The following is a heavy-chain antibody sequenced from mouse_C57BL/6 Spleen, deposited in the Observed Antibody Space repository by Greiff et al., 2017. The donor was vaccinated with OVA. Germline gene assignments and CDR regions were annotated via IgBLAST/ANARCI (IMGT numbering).Heavy chain of an antibody. J-gene: IGHJ4*01. CDR1: GFTFSDYY. D-gene: IGHD3-2*02. Sequence: EVQVVESGGGLVQPGGSLKLSCAASGFTFSDYYMYWVRQTPEKRLEWVAYISNGGGSTYYPDTVKGRFTISRNNAKNTLYLQMSRLKSEDTAMYYCAKTAQASYAMDYWCQGTSVTVSS. CDR2: ISNGGGST. V-gene: IGHV5-12*01. CDR3: AKTAQASYAMDY.